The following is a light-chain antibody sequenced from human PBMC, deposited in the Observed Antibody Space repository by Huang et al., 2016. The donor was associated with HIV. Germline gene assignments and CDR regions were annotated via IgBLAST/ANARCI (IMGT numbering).Light chain of an antibody. CDR1: QRLLHNNGYNY. CDR3: MQALQTPYT. CDR2: LGS. Sequence: EIVMTQSPPSLPVTPGEPASIFCGSSQRLLHNNGYNYLDWYLQKPGQSPQLLIYLGSNRASGVPDRFSGSGSGTNFTLKINRVEAEDVGVYYCMQALQTPYTFGQGTKLEIK. V-gene: IGKV2-28*01. J-gene: IGKJ2*01.